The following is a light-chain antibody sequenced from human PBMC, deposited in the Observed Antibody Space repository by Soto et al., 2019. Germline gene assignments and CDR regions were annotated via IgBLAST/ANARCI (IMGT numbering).Light chain of an antibody. J-gene: IGKJ5*01. CDR3: QQRHSYPIT. CDR2: AAS. V-gene: IGKV1-39*01. Sequence: DIEMTQSXSSLSASVGDRVTITCRASQSISSYLDWYQQKPGKAPKLLIYAASSLQTGVPSRFSGSGSGTEFTLTISSRQPADFATYYCQQRHSYPITFGQGTRLEIK. CDR1: QSISSY.